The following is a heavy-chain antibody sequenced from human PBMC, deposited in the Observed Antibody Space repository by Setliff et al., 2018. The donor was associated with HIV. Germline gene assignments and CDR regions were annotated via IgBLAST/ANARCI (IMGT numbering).Heavy chain of an antibody. D-gene: IGHD3-3*01. CDR3: APLGGSRFYFDY. CDR2: ISNDGSTE. CDR1: GFTFSSYT. J-gene: IGHJ4*02. V-gene: IGHV3-30*04. Sequence: GGSLRLSCAASGFTFSSYTMHWVRQAPGKGLEWVGPISNDGSTEYYADSVKGRFTISRDNSKNTLYLQMNSLRAEDTAVYYCAPLGGSRFYFDYWGQGTLVTVSS.